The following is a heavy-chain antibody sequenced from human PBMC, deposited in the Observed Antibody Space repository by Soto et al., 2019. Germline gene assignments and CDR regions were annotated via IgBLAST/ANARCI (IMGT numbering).Heavy chain of an antibody. CDR3: ARASEGYYGSGSVDQRRYYYYYGMDV. CDR2: IYHSGST. V-gene: IGHV4-30-2*01. D-gene: IGHD3-10*01. Sequence: SETLSLTCAVSGGSISSGGYSWSWIRQPPGKGQEWIGYIYHSGSTYYNPSLKSRVTISVDRSKNQFSLKLSSVTAADTAVYYCARASEGYYGSGSVDQRRYYYYYGMDVWGQGTTVTVSS. CDR1: GGSISSGGYS. J-gene: IGHJ6*02.